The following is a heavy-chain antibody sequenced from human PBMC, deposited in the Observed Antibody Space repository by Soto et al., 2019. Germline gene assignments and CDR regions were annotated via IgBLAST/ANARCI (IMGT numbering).Heavy chain of an antibody. CDR2: IYYSGST. Sequence: SETLSLTCTVSGGSISSSSYYWGWIRQPPGKRLEWIGSIYYSGSTYYNPSLKSRVTISVDTSKNQFSLKLSSVTAADTAVYYCAGHGYVWGSYRLYYFDYWGQGTLVTVSS. CDR1: GGSISSSSYY. D-gene: IGHD3-16*02. V-gene: IGHV4-39*01. J-gene: IGHJ4*02. CDR3: AGHGYVWGSYRLYYFDY.